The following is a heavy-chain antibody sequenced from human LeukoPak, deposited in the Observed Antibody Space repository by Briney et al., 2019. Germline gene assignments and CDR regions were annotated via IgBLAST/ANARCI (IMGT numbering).Heavy chain of an antibody. Sequence: GGSLRLSCAASGFTFSSYAMSWVRQAPGKGLEWVSAISGSGGSTYYADSVKGRFTISRDNSKNTLYLQTNSLRAEDTAVYYCAGLGGAMVVGYWGQGTLVTVSS. D-gene: IGHD2-15*01. J-gene: IGHJ4*02. CDR2: ISGSGGST. V-gene: IGHV3-23*01. CDR1: GFTFSSYA. CDR3: AGLGGAMVVGY.